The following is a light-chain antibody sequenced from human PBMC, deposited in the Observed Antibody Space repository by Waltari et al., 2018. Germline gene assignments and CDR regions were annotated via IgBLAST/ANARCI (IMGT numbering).Light chain of an antibody. J-gene: IGKJ2*01. CDR2: TSS. CDR3: QQSYSTPYT. Sequence: DIQMTQSPSSLSASVGDRVTITCRASQSISTYLNWYQQKPGKAPKLLIYTSSSLQSVIPSTFSGSESGTYFTLTISSLQPEDVATYYCQQSYSTPYTFGRGTKLEI. CDR1: QSISTY. V-gene: IGKV1-39*01.